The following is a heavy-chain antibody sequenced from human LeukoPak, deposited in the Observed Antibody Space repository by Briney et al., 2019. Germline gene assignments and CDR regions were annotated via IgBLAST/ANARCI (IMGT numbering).Heavy chain of an antibody. CDR2: IKEDGSEK. V-gene: IGHV3-7*01. CDR3: ASFVIDI. J-gene: IGHJ3*02. CDR1: GFTFSSYA. Sequence: GGSLRLSCAASGFTFSSYAMSWVRQAPGKGLEWVANIKEDGSEKYYVDSVKGRFTISRDNAKNSLYLQMNSLRAEDTAVYYCASFVIDIWGQGIMVTVSS.